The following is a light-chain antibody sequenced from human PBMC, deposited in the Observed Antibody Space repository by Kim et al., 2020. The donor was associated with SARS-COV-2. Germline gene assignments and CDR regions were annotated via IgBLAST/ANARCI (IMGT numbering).Light chain of an antibody. CDR1: QSITNNY. CDR2: ESS. J-gene: IGKJ1*01. CDR3: QHYGSSWT. V-gene: IGKV3-20*01. Sequence: IVLTQSPGTLSLSPGERATLSCRASQSITNNYLAWYHQKPGQAPRLLIYESSNRAAGIPDRFSGSGSGTDFTLTISSLHPEDFAIYYCQHYGSSWTFGRGTKVDIK.